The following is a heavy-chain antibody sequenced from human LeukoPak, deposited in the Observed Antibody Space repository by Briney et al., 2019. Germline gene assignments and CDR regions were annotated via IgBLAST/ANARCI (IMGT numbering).Heavy chain of an antibody. J-gene: IGHJ5*02. Sequence: SETLSLTCTVSGGSISDYYWSWIRQPPGKGLEWIGYIYYSGSANYNPSLKSRVTISVDTSKDQFSLKLSSVTAADTAVYYCARSSLDSSSPYWFDPWGRGTLVTVSS. CDR1: GGSISDYY. D-gene: IGHD6-19*01. CDR2: IYYSGSA. V-gene: IGHV4-59*01. CDR3: ARSSLDSSSPYWFDP.